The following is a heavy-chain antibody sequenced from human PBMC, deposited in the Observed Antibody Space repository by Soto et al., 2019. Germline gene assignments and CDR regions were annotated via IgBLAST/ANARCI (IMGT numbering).Heavy chain of an antibody. V-gene: IGHV1-2*02. J-gene: IGHJ4*02. CDR2: ISPRSGGT. D-gene: IGHD3-9*01. CDR3: ARPPGYISDWYYFDL. Sequence: ASVKVSCKASGYTFIDYYMHWVRRAPGQGFEWMGRISPRSGGTNYAQKFQGRVTMTWDTSLNTAYMELSSLISEDTAVYYCARPPGYISDWYYFDLWGQGTLVTVSS. CDR1: GYTFIDYY.